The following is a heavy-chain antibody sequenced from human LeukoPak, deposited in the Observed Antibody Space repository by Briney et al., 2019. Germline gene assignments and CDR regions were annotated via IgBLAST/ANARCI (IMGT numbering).Heavy chain of an antibody. V-gene: IGHV1-8*01. CDR2: MNPNSGNT. CDR1: GYTFTSYD. D-gene: IGHD6-19*01. Sequence: ASVKVSCKASGYTFTSYDINWVRQATGQGLEWMGWMNPNSGNTGYAQKFQGRVTMTRNTSISTAYMELRSLRSDDTAVYYCARGEPGAVADYYYYYMDVWGKGTTVTVSS. CDR3: ARGEPGAVADYYYYYMDV. J-gene: IGHJ6*03.